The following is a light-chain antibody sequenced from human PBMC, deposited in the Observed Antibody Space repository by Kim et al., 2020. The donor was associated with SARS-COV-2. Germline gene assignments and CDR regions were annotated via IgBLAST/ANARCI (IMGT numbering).Light chain of an antibody. V-gene: IGLV2-14*01. CDR1: SSDVCGYNY. J-gene: IGLJ1*01. CDR3: SSYTSSSTYV. Sequence: QSALTQPASVSGSPGQSITISCTGTSSDVCGYNYVSWYQQHPGKAPKLMIYDVSKRPSGVSNRFSGSKSGNTASLTISGIQAEDEADYYCSSYTSSSTYVFGTGTKVTVL. CDR2: DVS.